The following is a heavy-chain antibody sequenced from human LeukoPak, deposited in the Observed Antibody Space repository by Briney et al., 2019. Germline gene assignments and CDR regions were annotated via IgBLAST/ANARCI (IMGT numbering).Heavy chain of an antibody. CDR1: GGTFSSYA. D-gene: IGHD4-17*01. J-gene: IGHJ3*02. CDR3: ARAVGATVTRRRLGAFDI. CDR2: IIPIFGTA. V-gene: IGHV1-69*01. Sequence: GSSVKVYCEASGGTFSSYAISWVRQAPGQGLEWMGGIIPIFGTANYAQKFQGRVTITADESTSTAYMELSSLRSEDTAVYYCARAVGATVTRRRLGAFDIWGQGTMVTVSS.